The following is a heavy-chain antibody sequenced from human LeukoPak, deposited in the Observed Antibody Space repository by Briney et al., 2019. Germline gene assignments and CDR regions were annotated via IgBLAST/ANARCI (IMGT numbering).Heavy chain of an antibody. Sequence: SVKVSCKASGGTFSSYAISWVRQAPGQGLEWMGGIIPIFGTANYAQKLQGRVTMTTDTSTSTAYMELRSLRSDDTAVYYCARDRGSYCYDYWGQGTLVTVSS. CDR2: IIPIFGTA. J-gene: IGHJ4*02. CDR3: ARDRGSYCYDY. D-gene: IGHD1-26*01. V-gene: IGHV1-69*05. CDR1: GGTFSSYA.